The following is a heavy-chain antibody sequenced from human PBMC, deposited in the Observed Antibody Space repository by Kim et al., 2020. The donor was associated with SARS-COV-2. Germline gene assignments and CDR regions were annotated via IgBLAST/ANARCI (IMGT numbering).Heavy chain of an antibody. CDR3: ARTTRGSTAYGSGSRGGWFDP. D-gene: IGHD3-10*01. J-gene: IGHJ5*02. CDR2: IYYSGST. CDR1: GGSVSSGSYY. Sequence: SETLSLTCTVSGGSVSSGSYYWSWIRQPPGKGLEWIGYIYYSGSTNYNPSLKSRVTISVDTSKNQFSLKLSSVTAADTAVYYCARTTRGSTAYGSGSRGGWFDPWGQGTLVTVSS. V-gene: IGHV4-61*01.